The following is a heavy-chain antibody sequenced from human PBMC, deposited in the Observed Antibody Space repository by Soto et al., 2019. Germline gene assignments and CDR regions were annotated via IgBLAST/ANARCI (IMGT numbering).Heavy chain of an antibody. J-gene: IGHJ4*02. CDR2: IYYSGST. V-gene: IGHV4-39*01. CDR3: ARLSSTVTTRGAGY. D-gene: IGHD4-17*01. Sequence: SETLSLTCTVSGGSISSSSYYWGWIRQPPGKGLEWIGSIYYSGSTYYNPSLKSRVTISVDTSKNQFSLKLSSVTAADTAVYYCARLSSTVTTRGAGYWGQGTLVTVSS. CDR1: GGSISSSSYY.